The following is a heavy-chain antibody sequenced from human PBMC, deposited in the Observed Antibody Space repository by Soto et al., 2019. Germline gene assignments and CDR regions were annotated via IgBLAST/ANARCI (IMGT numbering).Heavy chain of an antibody. V-gene: IGHV4-61*01. CDR2: IYYSGST. D-gene: IGHD4-17*01. CDR1: GGSISSSSYY. J-gene: IGHJ4*02. CDR3: ARRYGASFDY. Sequence: TLEILSLTCTVSGGSISSSSYYWSWIRQPPGKGLEWIGYIYYSGSTNYNPSLKSRVTISVDTSKNQFSLKLSSVTAADTAVYYCARRYGASFDYWGQGTLVTVSS.